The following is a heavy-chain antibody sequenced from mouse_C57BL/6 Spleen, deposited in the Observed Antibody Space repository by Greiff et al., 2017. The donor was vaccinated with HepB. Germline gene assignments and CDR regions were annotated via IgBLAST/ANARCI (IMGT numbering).Heavy chain of an antibody. CDR2: INPRGGGT. J-gene: IGHJ1*03. CDR3: ARAGGYYGDFDD. CDR1: GYAFTSYL. D-gene: IGHD1-1*02. V-gene: IGHV1-54*01. Sequence: QVQLQQSGAELVKPGTSVKLSCKASGYAFTSYLIEWVKQRPGQGLEWIGVINPRGGGTNYNEKFKGKATLTADKSSSTAYMQLSSLTSEDSAVYYCARAGGYYGDFDDWGKGTTVTVSS.